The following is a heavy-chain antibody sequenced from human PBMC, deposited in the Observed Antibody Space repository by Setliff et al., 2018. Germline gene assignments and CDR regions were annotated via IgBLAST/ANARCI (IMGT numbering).Heavy chain of an antibody. CDR3: AKEKSSSTWYERKPFDC. V-gene: IGHV7-4-1*02. D-gene: IGHD6-13*01. J-gene: IGHJ4*02. CDR1: GYTFTSYP. CDR2: INTKTGNP. Sequence: GASVKVSCKASGYTFTSYPINWVRQAPGQGLEWMGWINTKTGNPAYAQAFTGRLIFSLDTSVNTAYLQITSLKTEGTAVYYCAKEKSSSTWYERKPFDCWGQGTLVTVSS.